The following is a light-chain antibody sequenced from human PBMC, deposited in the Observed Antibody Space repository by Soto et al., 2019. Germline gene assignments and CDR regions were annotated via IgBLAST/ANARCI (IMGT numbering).Light chain of an antibody. Sequence: VLTQSPATLSLSPGERATLSCRASRSISTYLAWYQQTPGQAPRLLIYGASTRATGIPVRFSGSASGTEFTLTISSLQSEDFTVYYCQQYNKWPLTFGQGTKVDIK. V-gene: IGKV3-15*01. CDR2: GAS. J-gene: IGKJ1*01. CDR3: QQYNKWPLT. CDR1: RSISTY.